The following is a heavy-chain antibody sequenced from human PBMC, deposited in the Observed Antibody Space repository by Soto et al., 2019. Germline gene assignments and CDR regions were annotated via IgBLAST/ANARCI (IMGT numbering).Heavy chain of an antibody. CDR3: ARIRDSYGSDRRCAFDI. CDR2: INHSGST. J-gene: IGHJ3*02. CDR1: GGSFSGYY. V-gene: IGHV4-34*01. Sequence: SETLSLTCAVYGGSFSGYYWSWIRQPPGKGLEWIGEINHSGSTNYNPSLKSRVTISVDTSKNQFSLKLSSVTAADTAVYYCARIRDSYGSDRRCAFDIWGQGTMVTVSS. D-gene: IGHD5-18*01.